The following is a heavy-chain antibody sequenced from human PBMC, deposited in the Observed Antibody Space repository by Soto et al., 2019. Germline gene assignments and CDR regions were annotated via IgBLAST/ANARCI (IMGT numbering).Heavy chain of an antibody. CDR3: ARTHDYGDYFDY. CDR2: INHSGST. J-gene: IGHJ4*02. CDR1: GWSFSGYY. Sequence: SETLSLTCAVYGWSFSGYYWSWIRQPPGKGLEWIGEINHSGSTNYNPSLKSRVTISVDTSKNQFSLKLSSVTAADTAVYYCARTHDYGDYFDYWGQGTLVTVSS. D-gene: IGHD4-17*01. V-gene: IGHV4-34*01.